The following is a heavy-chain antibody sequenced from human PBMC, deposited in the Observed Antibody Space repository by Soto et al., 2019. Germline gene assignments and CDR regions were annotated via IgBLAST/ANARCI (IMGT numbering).Heavy chain of an antibody. CDR2: ISYDGSNK. D-gene: IGHD3-22*01. Sequence: QVQLVESGGGVVQPGRSLRLSCAASGFTFSNYGMHWVRQAPGKGLEWVAVISYDGSNKYYGDSVKGRITISRDNSKNTLYLQMNSLRAEDTAVYYCAKSNYDSSGHDFGFGYYYYGMDVWGQGTTVTVSS. J-gene: IGHJ6*02. CDR1: GFTFSNYG. V-gene: IGHV3-30*18. CDR3: AKSNYDSSGHDFGFGYYYYGMDV.